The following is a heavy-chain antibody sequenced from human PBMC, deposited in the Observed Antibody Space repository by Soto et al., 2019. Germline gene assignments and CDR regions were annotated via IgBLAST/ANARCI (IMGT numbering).Heavy chain of an antibody. J-gene: IGHJ3*02. V-gene: IGHV4-59*01. Sequence: SETLSLTCTVSGGSISGFSWSWVRQPPGKALEWIGHISYIGSPNYNPSLKSRVTISVDTSKNQFSLELTSVTAADTAVYYCARDAPGYCSGGSCSVFDAFDMWGQGTMVTVSS. D-gene: IGHD2-15*01. CDR1: GGSISGFS. CDR3: ARDAPGYCSGGSCSVFDAFDM. CDR2: ISYIGSP.